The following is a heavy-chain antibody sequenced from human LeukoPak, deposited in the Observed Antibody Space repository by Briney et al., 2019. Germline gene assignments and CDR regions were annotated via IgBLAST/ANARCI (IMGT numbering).Heavy chain of an antibody. CDR3: ARHLYDYVWGSYRPLDY. CDR2: IYHSGST. J-gene: IGHJ4*02. V-gene: IGHV4-38-2*02. Sequence: PSETLSLTCTVSGYSISSGYYWGWIRQPPGKGLEWIGSIYHSGSTYYNPSLKSRVTISVDTSKNQFSLKLSSVTAADTALYYCARHLYDYVWGSYRPLDYWGQGTLVTVSS. D-gene: IGHD3-16*02. CDR1: GYSISSGYY.